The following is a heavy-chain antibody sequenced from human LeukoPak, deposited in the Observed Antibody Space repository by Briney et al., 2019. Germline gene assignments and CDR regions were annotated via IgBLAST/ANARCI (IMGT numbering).Heavy chain of an antibody. CDR3: ARDEAAAGPYYYYYGMDV. CDR2: IWYDGSNK. J-gene: IGHJ6*02. D-gene: IGHD6-13*01. Sequence: QPGGSLRLSCAASGFTFSSYGMHWVRQAPGKGLEWAAVIWYDGSNKYYADSVKGRFTISRDNSKNTLYLQMNSLRAEDTAVYYCARDEAAAGPYYYYYGMDVWGQGTTVTVSS. CDR1: GFTFSSYG. V-gene: IGHV3-33*01.